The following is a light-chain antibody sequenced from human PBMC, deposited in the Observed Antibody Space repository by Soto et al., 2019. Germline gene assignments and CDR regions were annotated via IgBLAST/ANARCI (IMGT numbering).Light chain of an antibody. CDR1: QDIYNW. Sequence: DIQVTQSPSSVSASVGDRVSITCRASQDIYNWLAWYQQKPGKAPKLLIYTTSNLQSGVPSRFSGSGSGTDFTLTISSLQPEDSATYYCQQANSFLLTFGGGTKLEIK. J-gene: IGKJ4*01. CDR3: QQANSFLLT. CDR2: TTS. V-gene: IGKV1D-12*01.